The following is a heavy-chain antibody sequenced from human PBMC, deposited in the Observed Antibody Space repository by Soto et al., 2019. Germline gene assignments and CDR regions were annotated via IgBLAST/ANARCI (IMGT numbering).Heavy chain of an antibody. J-gene: IGHJ6*02. CDR3: ARADVDIVATTYYYYYGMDV. Sequence: GASVNVSFKASGGTFSSYAISWVRQAPGQGLEWMGGIIPIFGTANYAQKFQGRVTITADESTSTAYMELSSLRSEDTAVYYCARADVDIVATTYYYYYGMDVWGQGPTVTVSS. D-gene: IGHD5-12*01. CDR1: GGTFSSYA. V-gene: IGHV1-69*13. CDR2: IIPIFGTA.